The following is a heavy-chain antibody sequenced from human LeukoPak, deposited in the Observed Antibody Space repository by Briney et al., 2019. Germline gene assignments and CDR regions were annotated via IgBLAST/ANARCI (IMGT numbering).Heavy chain of an antibody. CDR2: ISSSSYI. J-gene: IGHJ4*02. V-gene: IGHV3-21*01. CDR3: ARPRGYSYGYGDY. D-gene: IGHD5-18*01. CDR1: GFTFSSYS. Sequence: GGSLRLSCAASGFTFSSYSMNWVRQAPGKGLEWVSSISSSSYIYYADSVKGRFTISRDNAKNSLYLQMNSLRAEDTAVYYCARPRGYSYGYGDYWGQGTLVTVSS.